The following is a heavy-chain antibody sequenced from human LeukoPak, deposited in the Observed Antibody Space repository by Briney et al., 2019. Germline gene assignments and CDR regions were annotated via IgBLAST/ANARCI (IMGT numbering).Heavy chain of an antibody. V-gene: IGHV4-31*03. J-gene: IGHJ6*02. CDR2: IYYSGST. Sequence: PSETLSLTCTVSGGPISSGGYYWSWIRQHPGKGLEWIGYIYYSGSTYYNPSLKSRVTISVDTSKNQFSLKLSSVTAADTAVYYCAREGEWYYGMDVWGQGTTVTVSS. CDR1: GGPISSGGYY. CDR3: AREGEWYYGMDV. D-gene: IGHD2-21*01.